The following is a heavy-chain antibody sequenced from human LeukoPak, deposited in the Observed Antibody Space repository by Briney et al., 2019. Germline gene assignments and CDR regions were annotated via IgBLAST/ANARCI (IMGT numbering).Heavy chain of an antibody. J-gene: IGHJ6*03. CDR1: GFTFSDYH. Sequence: GSLRLSCAASGFTFSDYHMSWTRQAPGKGLEWVSYISSSGSTIYYADSVKGRFTISRDNAKNSLYLQMNSLRAEDTAVYYCARDRLWLLNYMDVWGKGTTVTVSS. V-gene: IGHV3-11*04. CDR2: ISSSGSTI. CDR3: ARDRLWLLNYMDV. D-gene: IGHD3-22*01.